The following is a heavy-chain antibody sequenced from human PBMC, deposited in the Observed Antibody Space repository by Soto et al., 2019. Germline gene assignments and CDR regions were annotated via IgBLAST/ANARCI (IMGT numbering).Heavy chain of an antibody. CDR3: ARSGRVATINLDYYYMDV. V-gene: IGHV1-69*02. CDR2: IIPILGIA. CDR1: GGTFSSYT. D-gene: IGHD5-12*01. Sequence: QVQLVQSGAEVKKPGSSVKVSCKASGGTFSSYTISWVRQAPGQGLEWMGRIIPILGIANYAQKFQGRVTITADKSTNTAYMELSSLRSEDTAVYYCARSGRVATINLDYYYMDVWGKGTTVTVSS. J-gene: IGHJ6*03.